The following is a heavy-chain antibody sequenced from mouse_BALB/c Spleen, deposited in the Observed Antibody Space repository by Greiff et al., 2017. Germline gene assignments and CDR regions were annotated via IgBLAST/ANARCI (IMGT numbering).Heavy chain of an antibody. J-gene: IGHJ2*01. CDR2: ILPGSGST. V-gene: IGHV1-9*01. D-gene: IGHD2-2*01. CDR1: GYTFSSYW. CDR3: ARRAGYPYFDY. Sequence: VNVVESGAELMKPGASVKISCKATGYTFSSYWIEWVKQRPGHGLEWIGEILPGSGSTNYNEKFKGKATFTADTSSNTAYMQLSSLTSEDSAVYYCARRAGYPYFDYWGQGTTLTVSS.